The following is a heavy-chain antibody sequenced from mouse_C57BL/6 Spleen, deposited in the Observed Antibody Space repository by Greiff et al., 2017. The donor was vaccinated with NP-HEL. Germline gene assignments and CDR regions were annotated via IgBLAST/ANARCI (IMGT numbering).Heavy chain of an antibody. D-gene: IGHD1-1*01. CDR3: ARITTVVEGFAY. V-gene: IGHV2-9-1*01. Sequence: VMLVESGPGLVAPSQSLSITCTVSGFSLTSYAISWVRQPPGKGLEWLGVIWTGGGTNYNSALKSRLSNSKDNSKSQVFLKMNRLQTDDTAGYYCARITTVVEGFAYWGQGTLVTVSA. CDR2: IWTGGGT. CDR1: GFSLTSYA. J-gene: IGHJ3*01.